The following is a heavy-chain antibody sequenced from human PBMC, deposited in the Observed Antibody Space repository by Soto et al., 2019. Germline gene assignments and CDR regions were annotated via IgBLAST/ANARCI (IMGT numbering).Heavy chain of an antibody. CDR2: INANNGST. CDR3: ARDLTTVTNDAFDI. J-gene: IGHJ3*02. V-gene: IGHV1-46*01. D-gene: IGHD4-17*01. Sequence: ASVKVSCKASGYTFTSYYMHWVRQAPGQGLEWMGMINANNGSTSYAQKFQGRVTMTTDTSTSTAYMELRSLRSDDTAVYYCARDLTTVTNDAFDIWGQGTMVTVSS. CDR1: GYTFTSYY.